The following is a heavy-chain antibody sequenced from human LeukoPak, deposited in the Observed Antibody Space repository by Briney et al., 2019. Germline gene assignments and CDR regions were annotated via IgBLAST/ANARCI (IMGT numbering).Heavy chain of an antibody. J-gene: IGHJ4*02. D-gene: IGHD6-19*01. CDR1: GFTFNSYA. CDR3: AKAGIGVVGYFDY. V-gene: IGHV3-23*01. Sequence: GGSLRLSCAASGFTFNSYAMSWVRQAPGKGLEWVSAIRGSGGGTYYADSVKGRFTISRDNSKNTLYLQMNSQRDEDTALYYCAKAGIGVVGYFDYWGQGTLVTVSS. CDR2: IRGSGGGT.